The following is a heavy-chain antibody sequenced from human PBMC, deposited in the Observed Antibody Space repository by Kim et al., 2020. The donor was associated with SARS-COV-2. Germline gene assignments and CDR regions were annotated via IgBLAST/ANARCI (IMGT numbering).Heavy chain of an antibody. V-gene: IGHV1-18*01. CDR1: GYTFTSYG. CDR3: ARPTVTTVHDYYYYGMDV. J-gene: IGHJ6*02. CDR2: ISAYNGNT. D-gene: IGHD4-17*01. Sequence: ASVKVSCKASGYTFTSYGISWVRQAPGQGLEWMGWISAYNGNTNYAQKLQGRVTMTTDTSTSTAYMELRSLRSDDTAVYYCARPTVTTVHDYYYYGMDVWGQGTTVTVSS.